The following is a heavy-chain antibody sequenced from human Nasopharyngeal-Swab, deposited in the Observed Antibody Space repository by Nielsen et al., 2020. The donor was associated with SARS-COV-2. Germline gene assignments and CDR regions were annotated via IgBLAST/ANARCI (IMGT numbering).Heavy chain of an antibody. CDR2: ISSSSSYI. Sequence: GESLKISCAASGFTFSTYSMNWVRQAPGKGLEWVSSISSSSSYIYYADSLKGRFTISRDNAKNSLYLQMNSLRAEDTAIYYCARGVETIHHWGQGSLVTVSS. CDR1: GFTFSTYS. D-gene: IGHD5-24*01. J-gene: IGHJ1*01. V-gene: IGHV3-21*01. CDR3: ARGVETIHH.